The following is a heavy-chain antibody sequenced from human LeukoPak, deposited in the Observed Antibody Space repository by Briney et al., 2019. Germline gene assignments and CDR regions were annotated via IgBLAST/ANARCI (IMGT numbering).Heavy chain of an antibody. J-gene: IGHJ4*02. D-gene: IGHD3-10*01. CDR1: GYNFASYT. Sequence: ASVKVSCKSSGYNFASYTMHWLRQAPGQSPEWMGSINGDNGNKKYSEKFQGRVTFTRDTSASSAYMELSRLRSEDTAVYYCARSSSGTYHYWGQGTLVTVSS. CDR2: INGDNGNK. V-gene: IGHV1-3*01. CDR3: ARSSSGTYHY.